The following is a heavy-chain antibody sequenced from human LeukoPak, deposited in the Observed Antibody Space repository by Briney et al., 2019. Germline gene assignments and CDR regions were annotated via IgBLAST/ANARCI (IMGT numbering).Heavy chain of an antibody. D-gene: IGHD4-17*01. J-gene: IGHJ4*02. CDR1: GFTLSSYE. Sequence: PGGSLTLSCAPSGFTLSSYEMNWVRQAPGRGREWVSYISSSGSSIYYADSVKGRFTISRDNAKNSLYLQMNSLRAEDTAVYYCARVRQTTVTTAYYFDYWGQGTLVTVSS. V-gene: IGHV3-48*03. CDR2: ISSSGSSI. CDR3: ARVRQTTVTTAYYFDY.